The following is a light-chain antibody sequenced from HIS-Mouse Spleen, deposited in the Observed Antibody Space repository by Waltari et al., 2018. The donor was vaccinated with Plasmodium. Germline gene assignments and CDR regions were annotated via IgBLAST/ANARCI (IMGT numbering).Light chain of an antibody. CDR2: AAS. J-gene: IGKJ1*01. CDR1: QSISSY. CDR3: QQSYSTWT. V-gene: IGKV1-39*01. Sequence: DIQMTQSPSSLSASERDRVTITCRASQSISSYLNWYQQKPGKAPKLLIYAASSLQSGVPSKFSGSGSGTDFTLTISSLQPEDFATYYCQQSYSTWTFGQGTKVEIK.